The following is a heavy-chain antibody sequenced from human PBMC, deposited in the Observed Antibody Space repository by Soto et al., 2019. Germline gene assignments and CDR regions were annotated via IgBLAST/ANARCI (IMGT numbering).Heavy chain of an antibody. V-gene: IGHV3-33*01. CDR3: ARAPNDYGDYGDY. J-gene: IGHJ4*02. CDR2: IWYDGSNK. Sequence: ESGGGVVQPGRSLRLSCAASGFTFSSYGMHWVRQAPGKGLEWVAVIWYDGSNKYYADSVKGRFTISRDNSKNTLYLQMNSLRAEDTAVYYCARAPNDYGDYGDYWGQGTLVTVSS. D-gene: IGHD4-17*01. CDR1: GFTFSSYG.